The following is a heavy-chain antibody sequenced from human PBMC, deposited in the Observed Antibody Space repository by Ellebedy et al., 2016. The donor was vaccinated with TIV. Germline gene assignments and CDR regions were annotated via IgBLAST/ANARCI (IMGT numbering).Heavy chain of an antibody. V-gene: IGHV3-7*03. D-gene: IGHD5-12*01. CDR1: GFIFSSYW. Sequence: GESLKISCAASGFIFSSYWLSWVRQAPGKGLEWVASIKEDGSHKEYVDSVEGRFAISRDNAKNFLYLQVTSLRAEDTAVYYCAKWRWWQSEFDFWGQGTLGTVSS. CDR2: IKEDGSHK. CDR3: AKWRWWQSEFDF. J-gene: IGHJ4*02.